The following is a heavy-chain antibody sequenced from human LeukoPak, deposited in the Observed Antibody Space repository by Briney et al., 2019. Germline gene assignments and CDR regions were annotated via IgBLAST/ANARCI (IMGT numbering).Heavy chain of an antibody. CDR2: ISSSSSYI. CDR1: GFTFSSYS. CDR3: ARDSSGGSYDAFDI. J-gene: IGHJ3*02. D-gene: IGHD6-19*01. Sequence: PGGSLRLSCAASGFTFSSYSMNWVRQAPGKGLEWVSSISSSSSYIYYADSVKGRFTISRDNAKNSLYLQVNSLRAEDTAVYYCARDSSGGSYDAFDIWGQGTMVTVSS. V-gene: IGHV3-21*01.